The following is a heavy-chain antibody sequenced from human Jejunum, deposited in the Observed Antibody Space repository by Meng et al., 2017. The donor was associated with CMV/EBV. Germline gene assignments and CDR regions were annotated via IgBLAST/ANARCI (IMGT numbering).Heavy chain of an antibody. Sequence: SCVSILCSTPYWGWTRYPLGKGLEYIGHMYYGVRTYYNRCRKGRVTISVDMSKNQFSLNLSSVTAADTAMYYCARHVRGSYHFCPADWGQGTLVTVSS. D-gene: IGHD3-16*02. J-gene: IGHJ4*02. V-gene: IGHV4-39*01. CDR3: ARHVRGSYHFCPAD. CDR2: MYYGVRT. CDR1: CVSILCSTPY.